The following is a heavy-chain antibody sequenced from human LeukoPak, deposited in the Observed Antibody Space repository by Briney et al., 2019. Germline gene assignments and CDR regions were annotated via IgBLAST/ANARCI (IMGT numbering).Heavy chain of an antibody. CDR3: ARGAGAMGRDWFDP. Sequence: ASVKVSCKASGYIFVNHDIDWIRRAPGQGLEWMGWMNANTGKTGPARKFQGRLTMTRDTSLNTAYMELRNLRSEDTAVYYCARGAGAMGRDWFDPWGQGTLVTVSS. CDR2: MNANTGKT. J-gene: IGHJ5*02. CDR1: GYIFVNHD. V-gene: IGHV1-8*01. D-gene: IGHD3-10*01.